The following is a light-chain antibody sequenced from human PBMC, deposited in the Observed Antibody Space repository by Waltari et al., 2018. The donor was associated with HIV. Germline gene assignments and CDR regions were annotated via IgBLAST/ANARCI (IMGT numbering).Light chain of an antibody. CDR3: QSYDSSLSGVI. J-gene: IGLJ2*01. CDR2: DNN. Sequence: QSVLTQPPSVSAAPGQRVTISCTGSSSNIGAGYDVHWYQHLPGTAPNLLIYDNNNRPSGVPDRFSGSKSGTSASLAITGLQAEDEADYYCQSYDSSLSGVIFGGGTKLTVL. V-gene: IGLV1-40*01. CDR1: SSNIGAGYD.